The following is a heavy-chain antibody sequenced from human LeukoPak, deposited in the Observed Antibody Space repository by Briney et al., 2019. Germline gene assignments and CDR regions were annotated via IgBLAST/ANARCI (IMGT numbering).Heavy chain of an antibody. J-gene: IGHJ6*03. CDR2: IYYSGST. CDR1: GGSISSYY. Sequence: PSETLSLTCTVSGGSISSYYWSWIRQPPGKGLEWIGYIYYSGSTNYNPSLKSRVTISVDTSKNQFSLKLSSVTAADTAVYYCARGTYGKGSGWYNPRYYYMDVWGKGTTVTISS. V-gene: IGHV4-59*01. CDR3: ARGTYGKGSGWYNPRYYYMDV. D-gene: IGHD6-19*01.